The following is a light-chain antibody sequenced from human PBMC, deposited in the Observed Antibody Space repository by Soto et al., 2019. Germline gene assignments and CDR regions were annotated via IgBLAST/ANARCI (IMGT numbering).Light chain of an antibody. CDR1: QSIGAN. V-gene: IGKV3-15*01. J-gene: IGKJ4*01. CDR2: GAS. CDR3: QQYKNWPPSVT. Sequence: EIVMTQSPATLSVFPGERATLSCRASQSIGANLAWYQQKPGQAPRLLIYGASARATGIPTRFSGSGSGTEFTLTISSLQSEDFAVYYCQQYKNWPPSVTFGGGTKVEIK.